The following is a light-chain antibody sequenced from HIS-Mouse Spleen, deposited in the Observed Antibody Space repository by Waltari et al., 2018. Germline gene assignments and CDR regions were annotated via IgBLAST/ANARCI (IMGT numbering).Light chain of an antibody. V-gene: IGLV2-14*03. J-gene: IGLJ2*01. CDR2: DVS. CDR1: SSDVGGYNY. Sequence: QSALTQPASVSGSPGQSITISCTGTSSDVGGYNYVSWYPQHPGKAPKLMIYDVSNRPSGVCNRFSGSKSGNTASLTISGLQAEDEADYYCSSYTSSSTLVFGGGTKLTVL. CDR3: SSYTSSSTLV.